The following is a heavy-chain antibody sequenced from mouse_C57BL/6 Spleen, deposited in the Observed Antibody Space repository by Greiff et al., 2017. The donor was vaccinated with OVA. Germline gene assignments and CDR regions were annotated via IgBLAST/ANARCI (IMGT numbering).Heavy chain of an antibody. CDR2: FHPYNDDT. Sequence: VQLQQSGAELVKPGASVKMSCKASGYTFTTYPIEWMKQNHGKSLEWIGNFHPYNDDTKYNEKFKGKATLTVEKSSSTVYLELSRLTSDDSAVYYCARRIYYGNRDWYFDVWGTGTTVTVSS. D-gene: IGHD2-1*01. CDR3: ARRIYYGNRDWYFDV. CDR1: GYTFTTYP. V-gene: IGHV1-47*01. J-gene: IGHJ1*03.